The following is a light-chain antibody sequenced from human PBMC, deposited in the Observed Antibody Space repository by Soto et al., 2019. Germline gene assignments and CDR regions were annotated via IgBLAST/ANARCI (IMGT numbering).Light chain of an antibody. V-gene: IGLV1-51*01. CDR3: GTWDSSLSVVV. CDR1: SSNIGNNY. CDR2: DNN. Sequence: QSVLTQPPSVSAASGQKVTISCSGSSSNIGNNYVSWYQQLPGTAPKLLIYDNNKRPSGIPDRLSGSKSGTSATLGITGLQTGDEADYYCGTWDSSLSVVVFGGGTKLTVL. J-gene: IGLJ2*01.